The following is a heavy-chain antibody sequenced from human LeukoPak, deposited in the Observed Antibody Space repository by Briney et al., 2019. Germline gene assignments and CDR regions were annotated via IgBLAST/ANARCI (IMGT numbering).Heavy chain of an antibody. D-gene: IGHD3-10*01. CDR2: IKQDESEG. Sequence: GGSLRLSCAASGFTFSSYGMSWVRQSPGRGPEWVANIKQDESEGYTVDSVKGRFTISRDNAKNSVYLHMNSLRAEDTALYYCARLSAYYYGSFFYYYMDVWGKGTTVTVSS. V-gene: IGHV3-7*01. J-gene: IGHJ6*03. CDR3: ARLSAYYYGSFFYYYMDV. CDR1: GFTFSSYG.